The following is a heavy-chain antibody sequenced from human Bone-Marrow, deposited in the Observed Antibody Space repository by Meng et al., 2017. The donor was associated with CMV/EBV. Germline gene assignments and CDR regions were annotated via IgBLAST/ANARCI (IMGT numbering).Heavy chain of an antibody. J-gene: IGHJ6*02. CDR2: INPNTGVT. CDR3: ARGGTNYYYYYGMDV. Sequence: ASVKVSCKASGYTFTDYFIHWVRQAPGHGLEWMGWINPNTGVTNYAQKFQGRVTMTRDTSISTAYMELSRLRSDDTAVYFCARGGTNYYYYYGMDVWGQGTTVTVSS. CDR1: GYTFTDYF. V-gene: IGHV1-2*02.